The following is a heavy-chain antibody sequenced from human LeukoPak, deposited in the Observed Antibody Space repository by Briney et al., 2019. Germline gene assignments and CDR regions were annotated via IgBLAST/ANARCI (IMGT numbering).Heavy chain of an antibody. CDR1: GGTFSSYA. CDR2: IIPIFGTA. CDR3: ASAGYSGYDPLDY. Sequence: SVKVSCEASGGTFSSYAISWVRQAPGQGLEWMGGIIPIFGTANYAQKFQGRVTITADKSTSTAYMELSSLRSEDTAVYYCASAGYSGYDPLDYWGQGTLVTVSS. V-gene: IGHV1-69*06. J-gene: IGHJ4*02. D-gene: IGHD5-12*01.